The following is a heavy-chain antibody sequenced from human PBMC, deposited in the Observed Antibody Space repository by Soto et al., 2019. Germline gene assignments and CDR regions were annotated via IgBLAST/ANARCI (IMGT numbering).Heavy chain of an antibody. CDR2: IYHSGST. D-gene: IGHD4-17*01. J-gene: IGHJ4*02. CDR1: GGSISSSNW. CDR3: ASVGYGDYVDY. V-gene: IGHV4-4*02. Sequence: QVQLQESGPGLVKPSGTLSLTCAVSGGSISSSNWWSWVRQPPGKGLEWIGEIYHSGSTNYNPSLKSXVTXSXGKSKNQFSLKLSSVTAADTAVYYCASVGYGDYVDYWGQGTLVTVSS.